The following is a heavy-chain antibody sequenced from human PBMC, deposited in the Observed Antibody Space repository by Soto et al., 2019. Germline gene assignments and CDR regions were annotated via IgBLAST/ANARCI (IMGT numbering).Heavy chain of an antibody. CDR1: GGTFINDI. CDR2: IIPPLDTT. V-gene: IGHV1-69*08. D-gene: IGHD5-12*01. Sequence: SVTVSCKPSGGTFINDIITWVRQAPGQGLEWMGRIIPPLDTTNYAQKFQGRVTITADKSTGTAYMELNRLRSEDTAVYYCVRDSPIGSTFSGYDGIDYWGQGTLVTVSS. J-gene: IGHJ4*02. CDR3: VRDSPIGSTFSGYDGIDY.